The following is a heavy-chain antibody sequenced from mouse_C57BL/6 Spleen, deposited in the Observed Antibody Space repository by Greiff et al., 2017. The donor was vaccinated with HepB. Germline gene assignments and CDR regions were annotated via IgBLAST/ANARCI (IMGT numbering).Heavy chain of an antibody. V-gene: IGHV1-18*01. CDR2: INPNNGGT. D-gene: IGHD2-5*01. J-gene: IGHJ2*01. CDR1: GYTFTDYN. CDR3: ARGGSNYVLYYFDY. Sequence: DVQLQESGPELVKPGASVKIPCKASGYTFTDYNMDWVKQSHGKSLEWIGDINPNNGGTIYNQKFKGKATLTVDKSSSTAYMELRSLTSEDTAVYYCARGGSNYVLYYFDYWGQGTTLTVSS.